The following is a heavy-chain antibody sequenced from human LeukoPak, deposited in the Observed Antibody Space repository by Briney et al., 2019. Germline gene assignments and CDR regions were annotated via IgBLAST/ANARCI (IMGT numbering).Heavy chain of an antibody. CDR2: ISSSSSYI. Sequence: GGSLRLSCAASGFTFSSCSMNWVRQAPGKGLEWVSSISSSSSYIYYADSVKGRFTISRDNAKNSLYLQMNSLRAEDTAVYYCARAPRAVVVPAALWGYYYYGMDVWGQGTTVTVSS. J-gene: IGHJ6*02. V-gene: IGHV3-21*01. CDR1: GFTFSSCS. CDR3: ARAPRAVVVPAALWGYYYYGMDV. D-gene: IGHD2-2*01.